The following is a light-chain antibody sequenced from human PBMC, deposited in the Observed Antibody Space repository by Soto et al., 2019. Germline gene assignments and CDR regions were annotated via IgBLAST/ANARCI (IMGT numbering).Light chain of an antibody. Sequence: VMTQSPATLSVSPGERATLSCRASQNVGGSVAWYQQKPGQAPRLLIYRASTRATGIPARFSGSGSGTEFTLTISRLQSEDFAIYYCQQSRTFAQWTKLEIK. CDR2: RAS. J-gene: IGKJ2*01. V-gene: IGKV3-15*01. CDR1: QNVGGS. CDR3: QQSRT.